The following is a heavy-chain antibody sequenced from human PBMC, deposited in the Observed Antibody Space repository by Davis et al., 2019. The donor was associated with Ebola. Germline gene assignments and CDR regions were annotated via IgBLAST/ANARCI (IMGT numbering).Heavy chain of an antibody. V-gene: IGHV4-30-2*01. CDR2: IYHTGNT. D-gene: IGHD2-21*02. CDR3: ARTSVVVTAHFDY. Sequence: MPSETLSLTCAVSGGSISGCHSWSWIRQPPGKGPEWIGFIYHTGNTFSNPSLGSRVAISEDWSKNQVSLQLSSVTAADTAVYYCARTSVVVTAHFDYWGQGALVTVSS. CDR1: GGSISGCHS. J-gene: IGHJ4*02.